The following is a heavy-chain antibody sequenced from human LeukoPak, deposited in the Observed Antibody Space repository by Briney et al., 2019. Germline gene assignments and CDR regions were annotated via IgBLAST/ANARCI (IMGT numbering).Heavy chain of an antibody. CDR1: GGSISTSSYY. CDR3: ARVVTAGSYYFDY. CDR2: IYNSGAT. J-gene: IGHJ4*01. V-gene: IGHV4-39*07. D-gene: IGHD6-13*01. Sequence: SETLSLTCTVSGGSISTSSYYWGWIRQPPGKGPECIGNIYNSGATYYNPSLKSRVTISVHTSKNQNSLKLSSVTAADTAVYYCARVVTAGSYYFDYWGHGTLVTVSS.